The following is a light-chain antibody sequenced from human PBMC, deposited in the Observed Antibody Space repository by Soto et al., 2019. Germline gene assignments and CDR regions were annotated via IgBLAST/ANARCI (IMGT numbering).Light chain of an antibody. CDR3: QQYNSYSRT. CDR2: KAS. J-gene: IGKJ1*01. V-gene: IGKV1-5*03. Sequence: DIQMTQSPSTLSASVGDRVTITCRASQSISDWLAWYQQKPGKAPKLLIYKASSLESGVPSRFSGSGSGTDSTLTISSLQPDDFATYYCQQYNSYSRTFGQGTKVEV. CDR1: QSISDW.